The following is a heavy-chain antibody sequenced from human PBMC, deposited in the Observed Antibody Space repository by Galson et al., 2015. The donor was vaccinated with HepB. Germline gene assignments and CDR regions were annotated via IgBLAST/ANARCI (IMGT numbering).Heavy chain of an antibody. CDR3: GVGGVVTY. CDR1: GFTLGDYA. V-gene: IGHV3-49*03. J-gene: IGHJ4*02. D-gene: IGHD3-3*01. Sequence: SLRLSCATSGFTLGDYALSWFRQAPGKGLKWVGFIRNKGNGGTADYAASVKGRFSISRDESKSIAYLQMNSLKTEDTAVYYCGVGGVVTYWGQGTLVTVSS. CDR2: IRNKGNGGTA.